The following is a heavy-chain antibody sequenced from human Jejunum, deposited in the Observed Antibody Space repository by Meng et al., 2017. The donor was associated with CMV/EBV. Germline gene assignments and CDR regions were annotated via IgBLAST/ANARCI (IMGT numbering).Heavy chain of an antibody. CDR1: GYNLTRGY. CDR2: INTNAGDA. D-gene: IGHD3-10*01. V-gene: IGHV1-46*01. CDR3: ARGRNYGSGSQYYFDF. J-gene: IGHJ4*02. Sequence: GYNLTRGYLNWVRQATGQGLEWMGIINTNAGDAKYAQRFQGRVTVTRDTSTSTVYMELSSLRSEDTAVYYCARGRNYGSGSQYYFDFWGQGTLVTVSS.